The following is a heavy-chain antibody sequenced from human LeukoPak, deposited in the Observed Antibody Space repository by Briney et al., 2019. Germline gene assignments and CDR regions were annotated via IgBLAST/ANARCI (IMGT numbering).Heavy chain of an antibody. V-gene: IGHV1-24*01. CDR3: APIASAGTNNWFDP. Sequence: ASVKVSCKVSGYTLTELSMHWVRQAPGKGLEWMGGFDPEDGETIYAQKFRGRVTMTEDTSTDTAYMELSSLRSEDTAVYYCAPIASAGTNNWFDPWGQGTLVTVSS. CDR1: GYTLTELS. J-gene: IGHJ5*02. CDR2: FDPEDGET. D-gene: IGHD6-13*01.